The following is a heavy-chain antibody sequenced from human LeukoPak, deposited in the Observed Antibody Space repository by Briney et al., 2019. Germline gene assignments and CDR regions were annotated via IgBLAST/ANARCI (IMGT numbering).Heavy chain of an antibody. D-gene: IGHD2-2*01. V-gene: IGHV4-59*08. J-gene: IGHJ5*02. CDR3: ARQFCSSTSCSYNWFDP. CDR2: IYYSGST. Sequence: SETLSLTCTVSGGSISSYYWSWIRQPPGKGLEWIGYIYYSGSTNYNPSLKSRVTISVDTSKNQFSLKLSSVTAADTAVYYCARQFCSSTSCSYNWFDPWGQGTLVTVSS. CDR1: GGSISSYY.